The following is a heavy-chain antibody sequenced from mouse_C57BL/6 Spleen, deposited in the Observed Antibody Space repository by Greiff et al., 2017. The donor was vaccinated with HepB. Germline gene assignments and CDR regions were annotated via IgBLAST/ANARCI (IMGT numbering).Heavy chain of an antibody. J-gene: IGHJ4*01. D-gene: IGHD2-4*01. CDR2: IDPEDGDT. CDR3: TFYDYDRAMDY. CDR1: GFNIKDYY. V-gene: IGHV14-1*01. Sequence: EVQLQQSGAELVRPGASVKLSCTASGFNIKDYYMHWVKQRPEQGLEWIGRIDPEDGDTEYAPKFQGKATMTADTSSNTAYLQLSSLTSEDTAVYYCTFYDYDRAMDYWGQGTSVTVSS.